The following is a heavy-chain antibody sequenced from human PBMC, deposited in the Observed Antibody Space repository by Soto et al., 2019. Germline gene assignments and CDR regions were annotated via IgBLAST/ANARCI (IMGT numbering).Heavy chain of an antibody. D-gene: IGHD2-21*02. V-gene: IGHV3-30*18. Sequence: QVQLVESGGGVVQPGRSLRLSCAASGFTFSSYGMHWVRQAPGKGLEWVAVISYDGSNKYYADSVKGRFPNSRDNSKKTLYLEMNSLRAEETAVYYCAKDWDIVVVTAIRYGMDVWGQGTTVTVSS. CDR1: GFTFSSYG. CDR2: ISYDGSNK. CDR3: AKDWDIVVVTAIRYGMDV. J-gene: IGHJ6*02.